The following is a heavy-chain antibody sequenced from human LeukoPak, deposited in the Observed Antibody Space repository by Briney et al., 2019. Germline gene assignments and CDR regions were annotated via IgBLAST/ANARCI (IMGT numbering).Heavy chain of an antibody. J-gene: IGHJ4*02. V-gene: IGHV3-21*01. Sequence: GGSLRLSCAASGFPFSTYTMNWVRQAPGKGLEWVSSISGSSSYIYYRDSVKGRFTISRDNAKNSLYLQMNSLRAEDTAVYYCARDLSYSSSPYYFDYWGQGSLVTVSS. D-gene: IGHD6-13*01. CDR3: ARDLSYSSSPYYFDY. CDR1: GFPFSTYT. CDR2: ISGSSSYI.